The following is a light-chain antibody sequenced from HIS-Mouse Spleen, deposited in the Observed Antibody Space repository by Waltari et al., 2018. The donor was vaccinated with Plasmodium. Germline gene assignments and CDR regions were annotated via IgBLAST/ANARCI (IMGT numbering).Light chain of an antibody. Sequence: QSALTQPASVSGSPGQSITISCTVTSRDVGSSNLVSWYQQHPGKAPKLMIYEGSKRPSGVSNRFSGSKSGNTASLTISGLQAEDEADYYCCSYAGSSTFVVFGGGTKLTVL. CDR3: CSYAGSSTFVV. CDR1: SRDVGSSNL. V-gene: IGLV2-23*03. CDR2: EGS. J-gene: IGLJ2*01.